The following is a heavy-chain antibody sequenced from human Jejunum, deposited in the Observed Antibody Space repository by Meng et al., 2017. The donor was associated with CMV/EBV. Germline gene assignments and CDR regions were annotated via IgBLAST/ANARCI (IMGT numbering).Heavy chain of an antibody. J-gene: IGHJ4*02. D-gene: IGHD1-26*01. CDR2: INPPTGDT. V-gene: IGHV1-2*02. Sequence: EYTFSEYYMQWVRQAPGQGLEWMGWINPPTGDTTYAPKFQGRVTMTRDMSINTVYMEVTRLRSDDTAVYYCAKDAGSYLDYYFDYWGQGTLVTVSS. CDR1: EYTFSEYY. CDR3: AKDAGSYLDYYFDY.